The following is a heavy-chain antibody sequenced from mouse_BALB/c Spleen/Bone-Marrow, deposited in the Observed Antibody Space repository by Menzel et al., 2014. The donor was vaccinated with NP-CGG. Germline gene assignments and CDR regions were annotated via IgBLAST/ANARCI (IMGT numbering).Heavy chain of an antibody. J-gene: IGHJ3*01. CDR2: ISVNGDTT. CDR3: ARGYDYSSWFAY. Sequence: EVMLVESGGGLVQPGGSLKLSCAASGFTFSSYGMSWVRQTPDKRLEMIATISVNGDTTYHPDSVKGRFTISRDNVKNALYLQMSSLKSEDTAMYYCARGYDYSSWFAYWGQGTLVTVSA. D-gene: IGHD2-4*01. V-gene: IGHV5-6-3*01. CDR1: GFTFSSYG.